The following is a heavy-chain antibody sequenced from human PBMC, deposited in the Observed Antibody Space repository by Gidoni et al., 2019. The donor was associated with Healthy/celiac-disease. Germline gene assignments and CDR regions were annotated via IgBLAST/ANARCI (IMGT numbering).Heavy chain of an antibody. CDR3: ARTMYYYDSSGYLWDAFDI. CDR2: ISSSSSYK. J-gene: IGHJ3*02. CDR1: AFTFTAYY. D-gene: IGHD3-22*01. V-gene: IGHV3-11*06. Sequence: QVQLVVPGGCLVNPGVSLRLSCAASAFTFTAYYMSWIRKAPGKGLEWVSYISSSSSYKNNRASVKGRFTISRDNAKNTLYLQMNSLRAEDTAVYYCARTMYYYDSSGYLWDAFDIWGQGTMVTVSS.